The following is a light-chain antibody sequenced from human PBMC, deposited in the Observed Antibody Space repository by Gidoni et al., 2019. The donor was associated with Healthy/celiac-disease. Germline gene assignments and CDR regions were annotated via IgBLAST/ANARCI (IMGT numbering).Light chain of an antibody. V-gene: IGKV1-39*01. Sequence: DIQMTQSPSSLSASVGDRVTITCRASQSISSYLNWYQQKPGTAPKLLIYAASSLQSGVPSRFSGSGSGTDFTLTISSLQPEDFVTYYCQQSYSTPLYTFGQGTKLEIK. CDR3: QQSYSTPLYT. CDR2: AAS. J-gene: IGKJ2*01. CDR1: QSISSY.